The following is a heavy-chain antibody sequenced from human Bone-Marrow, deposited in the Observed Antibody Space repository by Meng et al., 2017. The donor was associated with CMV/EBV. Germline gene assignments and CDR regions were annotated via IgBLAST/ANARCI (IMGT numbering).Heavy chain of an antibody. D-gene: IGHD3-3*01. Sequence: GESLKISCAASGFTFSSYWMTWVRQAPEKGLEWVAKIKEDGSEKYYVDSVKGRFTMSRDNAKHSLYLQMSSLRAEDTAVYYCARAPNYGFWSGYYGSYYFDYWGQGTLVTVSS. J-gene: IGHJ4*02. CDR3: ARAPNYGFWSGYYGSYYFDY. V-gene: IGHV3-7*01. CDR1: GFTFSSYW. CDR2: IKEDGSEK.